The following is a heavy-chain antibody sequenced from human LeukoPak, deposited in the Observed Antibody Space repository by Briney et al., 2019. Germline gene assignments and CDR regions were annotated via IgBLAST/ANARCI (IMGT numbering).Heavy chain of an antibody. CDR2: IYGIENT. CDR1: GFNFRSYA. J-gene: IGHJ1*01. V-gene: IGHV4-59*08. CDR3: AGRGQRYFRD. Sequence: GSLRLSCSASGFNFRSYAMTWVRQSPGKGLEWIGYIYGIENTDYNPSLKSRVTLSLDTSKNQLSLKLTAVSAADTAVYYCAGRGQRYFRDWGQGTLVTVSS.